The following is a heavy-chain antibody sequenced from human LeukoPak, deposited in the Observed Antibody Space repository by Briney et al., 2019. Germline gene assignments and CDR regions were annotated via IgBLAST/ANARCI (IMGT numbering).Heavy chain of an antibody. J-gene: IGHJ6*04. Sequence: SETLSLTCAVYGGSFSGYYWSWIRQPPGKGLEWIGEINHSGSTNYNPSLKSRVTISVDTSKNQFSLKLSSVTAADTAVYYCASLFGDVWGKGTTVTISS. CDR3: ASLFGDV. D-gene: IGHD3-16*01. V-gene: IGHV4-34*01. CDR2: INHSGST. CDR1: GGSFSGYY.